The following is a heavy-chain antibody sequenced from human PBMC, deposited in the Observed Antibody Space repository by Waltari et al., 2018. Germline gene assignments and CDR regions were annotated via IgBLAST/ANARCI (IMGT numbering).Heavy chain of an antibody. D-gene: IGHD1-26*01. CDR3: ARDGGGAGFFDY. CDR2: IYYSGST. Sequence: QVQLQESGPGLVKPSETLSLTCAVSGYSISSGYYWGWIRQPPGKGLEWIGYIYYSGSTNYNPALKSRVTISVDTSKNQFSLKLSSVTAADTAVYYCARDGGGAGFFDYWGQGTLVTVSS. CDR1: GYSISSGYY. V-gene: IGHV4-38-2*02. J-gene: IGHJ4*02.